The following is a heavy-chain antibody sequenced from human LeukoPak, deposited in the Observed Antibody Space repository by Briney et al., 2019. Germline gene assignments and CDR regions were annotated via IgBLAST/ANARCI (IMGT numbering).Heavy chain of an antibody. CDR1: GLTFSSYA. J-gene: IGHJ4*02. CDR2: ISSNGGST. V-gene: IGHV3-64*01. Sequence: GGSLRLSCAASGLTFSSYAMHWVRQAPGKGLEYVSAISSNGGSTYYANSVKGRFTISRDNSKNTLYLQMGSLRAEDMAVYYCARDSSGYTFDYWGQGTLVTVSS. CDR3: ARDSSGYTFDY. D-gene: IGHD3-22*01.